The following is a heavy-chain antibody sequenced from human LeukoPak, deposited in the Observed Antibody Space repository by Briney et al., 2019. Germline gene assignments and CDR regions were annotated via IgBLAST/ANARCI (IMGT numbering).Heavy chain of an antibody. Sequence: GASVKVSCKASGYTFTGYYMHWVRQAPGQGLEWMGWINPNSGGTNYAQKFQGRVTMTRNTSISTAYMELSSLRSEDTAVYYCAREVRGIYTAMVIWGQGTLVTVSS. V-gene: IGHV1-2*02. CDR1: GYTFTGYY. CDR3: AREVRGIYTAMVI. J-gene: IGHJ4*02. CDR2: INPNSGGT. D-gene: IGHD5-18*01.